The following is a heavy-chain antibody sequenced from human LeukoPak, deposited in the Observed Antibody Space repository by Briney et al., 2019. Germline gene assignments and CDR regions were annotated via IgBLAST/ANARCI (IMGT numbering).Heavy chain of an antibody. CDR2: INWSGGST. J-gene: IGHJ4*02. CDR3: AKDMGGDYYDSSGYLDY. CDR1: GFTFDDSG. V-gene: IGHV3-20*04. D-gene: IGHD3-22*01. Sequence: GGSLRLSCAASGFTFDDSGMSWVRQAPEKGLEWVSGINWSGGSTGYTDSVKGRFTSSRDNAKNSLYLQMNSLRAEDTALYYCAKDMGGDYYDSSGYLDYWGQGTLVTVSS.